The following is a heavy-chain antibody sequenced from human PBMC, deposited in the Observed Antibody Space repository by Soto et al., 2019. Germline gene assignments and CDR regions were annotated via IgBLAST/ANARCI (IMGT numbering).Heavy chain of an antibody. V-gene: IGHV3-9*01. D-gene: IGHD5-12*01. CDR2: ISWNSGSI. Sequence: EVQLVESGGGLVQPGRSLRLSCAASGFTFDDYAMHWVRQAPGKGLEWVSGISWNSGSIGYADSVKGRFTISRDNAKNSLYLQMNSLRAEDTALYYCAKAAKWWLRPAFDYWGQGTLVTVSS. CDR3: AKAAKWWLRPAFDY. J-gene: IGHJ4*02. CDR1: GFTFDDYA.